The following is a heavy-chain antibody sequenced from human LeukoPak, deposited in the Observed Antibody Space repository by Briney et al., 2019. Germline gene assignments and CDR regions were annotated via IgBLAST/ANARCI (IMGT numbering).Heavy chain of an antibody. CDR3: ARDLAPYSSGWYASSRFDP. J-gene: IGHJ5*02. Sequence: ASVKVSCKASGYTFTSYYMHWVRRAPGQGLEWMGIINPSGGSTSYAQKFQGRVTMTRDTSTSTVYMELSSLRSEDTAVYYCARDLAPYSSGWYASSRFDPWGQGTLVTVSS. CDR1: GYTFTSYY. V-gene: IGHV1-46*01. CDR2: INPSGGST. D-gene: IGHD6-19*01.